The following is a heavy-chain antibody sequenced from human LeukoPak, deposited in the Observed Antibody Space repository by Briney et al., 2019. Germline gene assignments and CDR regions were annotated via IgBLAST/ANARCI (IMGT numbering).Heavy chain of an antibody. CDR2: ISDSGGRT. D-gene: IGHD3-10*02. CDR1: GYMFNKYG. CDR3: AELGITMIGGV. Sequence: GGSLRLSCAASGYMFNKYGINWVRQAPGKGLEWVSGISDSGGRTYYADSLRGRFTISRDNSKNTLFLQMNGLRAEDTAIYYCAELGITMIGGVWGKGTTVTISS. V-gene: IGHV3-23*01. J-gene: IGHJ6*04.